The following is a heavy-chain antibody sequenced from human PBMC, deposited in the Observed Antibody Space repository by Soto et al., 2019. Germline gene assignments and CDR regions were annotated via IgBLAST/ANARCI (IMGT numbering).Heavy chain of an antibody. CDR3: ARVTMVRGVIIQTYYFDH. Sequence: SETLSLTCTVSGGSISSSSYYWGWIRQPPGKGLEWIGSIYYSGSTYYNPSLKSRVTISVDTSKNQFSLKLSSVTAADTAVYYCARVTMVRGVIIQTYYFDHWGQGTLVTVSS. D-gene: IGHD3-10*01. V-gene: IGHV4-39*01. J-gene: IGHJ4*02. CDR1: GGSISSSSYY. CDR2: IYYSGST.